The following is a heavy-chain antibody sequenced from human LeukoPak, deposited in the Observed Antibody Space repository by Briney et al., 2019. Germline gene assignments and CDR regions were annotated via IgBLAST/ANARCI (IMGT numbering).Heavy chain of an antibody. D-gene: IGHD6-13*01. CDR3: ARGGPKAAAGY. V-gene: IGHV3-7*03. Sequence: GGSLRLSCLDSGFTFSSYWMSWVRQAPGKGLEWVANIKQDGSDKYYVDSVKGRFTISRDNAKNSLYLQMNSLRAEDTALYYCARGGPKAAAGYWGQGTLVTVSS. J-gene: IGHJ4*02. CDR1: GFTFSSYW. CDR2: IKQDGSDK.